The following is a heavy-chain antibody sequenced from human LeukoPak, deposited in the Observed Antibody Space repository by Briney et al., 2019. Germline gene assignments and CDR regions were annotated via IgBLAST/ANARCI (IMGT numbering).Heavy chain of an antibody. V-gene: IGHV4-39*07. J-gene: IGHJ5*02. CDR3: ARDGLAVAGTWFDP. CDR2: IYWTGTT. D-gene: IGHD6-19*01. Sequence: SETLSLTCIVSGGTISSGGYYWAWIRQPPGKALEWIGSIYWTGTTYYNSSLQSRLTMLVDTSNQQFSLTLSSVTAADTGVYYCARDGLAVAGTWFDPWGQGTLVTVSS. CDR1: GGTISSGGYY.